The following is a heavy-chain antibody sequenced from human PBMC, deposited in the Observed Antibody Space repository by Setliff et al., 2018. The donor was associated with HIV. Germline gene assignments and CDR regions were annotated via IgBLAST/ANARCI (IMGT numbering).Heavy chain of an antibody. CDR3: ARHGDSSSSPYHYYYYMDV. CDR2: IYYTGST. Sequence: SETLSLTCTVSGASISRSSHHWAWIRQPPGKGLEYIGNIYYTGSTHHNPSLESRVATSVDTSKNQFSLKLSSVTAADTAVYYCARHGDSSSSPYHYYYYMDVWGKGTTVTVSS. J-gene: IGHJ6*03. D-gene: IGHD6-6*01. CDR1: GASISRSSHH. V-gene: IGHV4-39*01.